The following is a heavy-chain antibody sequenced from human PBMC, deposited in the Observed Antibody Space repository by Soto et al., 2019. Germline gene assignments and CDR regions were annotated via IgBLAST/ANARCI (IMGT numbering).Heavy chain of an antibody. D-gene: IGHD6-19*01. J-gene: IGHJ4*02. CDR3: ARDGITLAGSFDY. CDR2: ISAYNGNR. Sequence: ASVKVSCKASGYTFFNYGISWVRQAPGQGLEWKGWISAYNGNRNYAGKFQGRATMTTETSTSTAYMELRSLRSDDTAVYYCARDGITLAGSFDYWGQGTLVTVSS. CDR1: GYTFFNYG. V-gene: IGHV1-18*01.